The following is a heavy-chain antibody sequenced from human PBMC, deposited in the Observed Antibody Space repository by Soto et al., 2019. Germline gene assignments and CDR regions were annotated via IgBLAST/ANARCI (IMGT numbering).Heavy chain of an antibody. V-gene: IGHV3-30*18. D-gene: IGHD4-4*01. CDR3: AKGPYSNYGYYGMDV. Sequence: ESGGGVVQPGRSLRLSCAASGFTFSSYGMHWVRQAPGKGLEWVAVISYDGSNKYYADSVKGRFTISRDNSKNTLYLQMNSLRAEDTAVYYCAKGPYSNYGYYGMDVWGQGTTVTVSS. CDR1: GFTFSSYG. CDR2: ISYDGSNK. J-gene: IGHJ6*02.